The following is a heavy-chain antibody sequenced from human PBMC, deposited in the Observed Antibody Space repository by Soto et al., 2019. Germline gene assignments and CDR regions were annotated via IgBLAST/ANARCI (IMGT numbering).Heavy chain of an antibody. CDR2: LYNSETT. V-gene: IGHV3-53*01. Sequence: GGSLRLSCAASGLEVGYNYMKWVRQAPGKGLEWVSVLYNSETTYYAESVKCRCTISSAPVKNTVYLEMNNLRVDDTAVYYCARDKTQGAGWFDPWGRGTLVTVSS. CDR1: GLEVGYNY. CDR3: ARDKTQGAGWFDP. J-gene: IGHJ5*02.